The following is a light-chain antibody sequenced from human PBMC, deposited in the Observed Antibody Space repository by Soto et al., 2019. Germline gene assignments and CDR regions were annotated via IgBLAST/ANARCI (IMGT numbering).Light chain of an antibody. V-gene: IGLV2-23*01. CDR1: SSDVGSYNL. CDR2: EGS. CDR3: CSYAGSSTYVV. J-gene: IGLJ2*01. Sequence: QSALTQPASVSGSPGQSITISCTGTSSDVGSYNLVSWYQQHPGKAPKLMIYEGSQRPSGVSNRFSGSKSGNTASLTISGLQAEDEADYYCCSYAGSSTYVVFGGGTKLNVL.